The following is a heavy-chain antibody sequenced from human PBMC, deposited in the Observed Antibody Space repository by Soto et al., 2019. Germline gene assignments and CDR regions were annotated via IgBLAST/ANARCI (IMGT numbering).Heavy chain of an antibody. J-gene: IGHJ6*02. CDR3: ARDRGYDAHDYYYNAMDV. V-gene: IGHV3-21*01. Sequence: GESLRLSCISSGFTFRTYTMNWVRQAPGKGLEWVSGIRGFSPYTFYAESVKGRFTISRDNAKNSLYLQMNSLRAEDTAVYYCARDRGYDAHDYYYNAMDVWGQGTTVTVSS. CDR1: GFTFRTYT. D-gene: IGHD2-15*01. CDR2: IRGFSPYT.